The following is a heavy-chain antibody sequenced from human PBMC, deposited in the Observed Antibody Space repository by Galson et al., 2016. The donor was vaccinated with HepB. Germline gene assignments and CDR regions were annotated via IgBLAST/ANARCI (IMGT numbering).Heavy chain of an antibody. Sequence: SLRLSCAASGFTFSRHTMHWVRQAPGKGLEWVSLMSRDGGYKHYSDSVKGRFTISRDNSRNTLYLQMDSLRPEDTAIYYCASEMIDLEDYWGQGTLVTVPS. CDR3: ASEMIDLEDY. CDR1: GFTFSRHT. J-gene: IGHJ4*02. CDR2: MSRDGGYK. V-gene: IGHV3-30*04. D-gene: IGHD3-3*01.